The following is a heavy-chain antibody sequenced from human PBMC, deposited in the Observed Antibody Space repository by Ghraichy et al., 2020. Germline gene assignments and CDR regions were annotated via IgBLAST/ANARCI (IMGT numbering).Heavy chain of an antibody. CDR3: ARGSITYYYGMDV. CDR2: LYYIGST. D-gene: IGHD1-14*01. CDR1: GGSISGYY. V-gene: IGHV4-59*08. J-gene: IGHJ6*02. Sequence: SQTLSLTCTVSGGSISGYYWTWIRQPPGKGLEWIGYLYYIGSTNYNPSLKSRVTISVDTSKNQFSLKLSSVTAADTAVYYCARGSITYYYGMDVWGQGTTVTVSS.